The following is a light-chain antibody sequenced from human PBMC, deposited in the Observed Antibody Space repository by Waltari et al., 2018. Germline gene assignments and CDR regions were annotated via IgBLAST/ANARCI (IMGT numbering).Light chain of an antibody. J-gene: IGLJ3*02. V-gene: IGLV8-61*01. CDR1: SGSVSSTSY. CDR3: SMYMGSGVWV. Sequence: QPVVTQEPSLSVSPGGTVTLPCALRSGSVSSTSYPHWYQQTPGQPPRTLVYKGISRSSGVPDRFSGSILGNTAALTITGAQADDESDYYCSMYMGSGVWVFGGGTKLTVL. CDR2: KGI.